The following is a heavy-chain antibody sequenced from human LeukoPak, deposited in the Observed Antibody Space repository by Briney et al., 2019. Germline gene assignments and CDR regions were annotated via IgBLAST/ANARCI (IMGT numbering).Heavy chain of an antibody. V-gene: IGHV3-7*01. Sequence: GGSLRLSCAASGFTFSNVWMSWVRQAPGKGLEWVANIKQDGSEKYYVDSVKGRFTISRDNAKNSLYLQMNSLRAEDTAVYYCAREGIAAADSLDYWGQGTLVTVSS. J-gene: IGHJ4*02. CDR2: IKQDGSEK. CDR3: AREGIAAADSLDY. D-gene: IGHD6-13*01. CDR1: GFTFSNVW.